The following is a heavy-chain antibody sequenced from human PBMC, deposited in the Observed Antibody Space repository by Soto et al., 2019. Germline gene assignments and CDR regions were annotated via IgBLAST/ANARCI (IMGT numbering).Heavy chain of an antibody. J-gene: IGHJ5*02. CDR2: INHSGST. Sequence: QVQLQQWGAGLLKPSETLSLSCGVYGGSLTGFYWSWIRQPPGSGLEWIGEINHSGSTNYNPSLKSRVTLSVDTPKNQFSLKLTSVTAADTAVYYCARGYSARWYGTSVGGDTWGQGTLVTVSS. V-gene: IGHV4-34*01. D-gene: IGHD6-13*01. CDR1: GGSLTGFY. CDR3: ARGYSARWYGTSVGGDT.